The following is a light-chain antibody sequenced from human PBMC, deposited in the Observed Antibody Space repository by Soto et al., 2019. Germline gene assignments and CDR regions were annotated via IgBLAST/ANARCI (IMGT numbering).Light chain of an antibody. Sequence: EIVLTQSPATLSLSPGERVTLSCRTSQSVNSHLAWYQQKPGQAPRLLIYDASNRASGIPARFSGSGSGTDFTLTISSLEPEDFAVYYCHQRSIWPKVTFGLGTRLEIK. CDR1: QSVNSH. J-gene: IGKJ5*01. V-gene: IGKV3-11*01. CDR2: DAS. CDR3: HQRSIWPKVT.